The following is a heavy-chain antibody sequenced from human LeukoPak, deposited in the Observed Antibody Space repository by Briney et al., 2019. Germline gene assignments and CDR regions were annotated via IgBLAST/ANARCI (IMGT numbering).Heavy chain of an antibody. Sequence: GGSLRLSCAASGFPFSSNSLNWVRQAPGKGLEWVSFISGSSSTIYYADSVKGRFTISRDTAKNSLYLQMNSLRDEDTAMYYCARDLSRSRPFDYWGQGTLVTVSS. CDR2: ISGSSSTI. CDR3: ARDLSRSRPFDY. V-gene: IGHV3-48*02. J-gene: IGHJ4*02. D-gene: IGHD3-16*02. CDR1: GFPFSSNS.